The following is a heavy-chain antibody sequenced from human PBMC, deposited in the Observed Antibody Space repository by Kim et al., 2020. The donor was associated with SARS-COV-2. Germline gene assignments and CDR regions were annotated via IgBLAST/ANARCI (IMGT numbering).Heavy chain of an antibody. CDR2: IYYSGST. V-gene: IGHV4-39*01. CDR1: GGSISSSSYY. CDR3: ARITIIFDY. J-gene: IGHJ4*02. Sequence: SETLSLTCTVSGGSISSSSYYWGWIRQPPGKGLEWIGSIYYSGSTYYNPSLKSRVTISVDTSKNQFSLKLSSVTAADTAVYYCARITIIFDYWGQGTLVTVSS. D-gene: IGHD3-9*01.